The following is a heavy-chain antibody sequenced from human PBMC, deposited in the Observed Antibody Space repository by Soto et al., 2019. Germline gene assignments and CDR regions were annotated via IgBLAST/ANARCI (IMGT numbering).Heavy chain of an antibody. J-gene: IGHJ4*02. Sequence: EVQLLESGGGLVQPGGSLRLSCAASGFTFNNYAMTWVRQAPGKGLEWVSAISGGGDTTSYADSVKGRFTVSRDGSKNTLYPQMSRLRAEDTALNYCAKGRGGSGSLTPRVDFWGQGTLVTVSS. CDR3: AKGRGGSGSLTPRVDF. CDR1: GFTFNNYA. CDR2: ISGGGDTT. D-gene: IGHD3-10*01. V-gene: IGHV3-23*01.